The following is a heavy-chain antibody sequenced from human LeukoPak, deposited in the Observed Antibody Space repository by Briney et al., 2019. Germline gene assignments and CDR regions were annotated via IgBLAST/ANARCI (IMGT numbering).Heavy chain of an antibody. J-gene: IGHJ4*02. D-gene: IGHD3-10*01. Sequence: GGSLRLSCAASGFTFSSYSMNWVRQAPGKGLEWVSSIRSSSSYIYYADSVKGRFTISRDNAKNSLYLQMNSLRAEDTAVYYCARDQESYYYGSGSRFSYWGQGTLVTVSS. CDR1: GFTFSSYS. CDR3: ARDQESYYYGSGSRFSY. CDR2: IRSSSSYI. V-gene: IGHV3-21*01.